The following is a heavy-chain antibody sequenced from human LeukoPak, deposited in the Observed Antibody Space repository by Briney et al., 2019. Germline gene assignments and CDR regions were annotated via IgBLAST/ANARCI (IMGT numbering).Heavy chain of an antibody. D-gene: IGHD3-22*01. V-gene: IGHV1-69*13. CDR3: GSGDYDSSGYYF. CDR1: GGTFSSYA. Sequence: ASVKVSCKASGGTFSSYAISWVRQAPGQGLEWMGGIIPIFGTASYAQKFQGRVTITADESTSTAYMELGSLRSEDTAVYYCGSGDYDSSGYYFWGQGTLVTVSS. J-gene: IGHJ4*02. CDR2: IIPIFGTA.